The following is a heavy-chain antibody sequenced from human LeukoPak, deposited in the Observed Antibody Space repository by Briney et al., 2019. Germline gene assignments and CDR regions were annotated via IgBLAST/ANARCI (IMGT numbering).Heavy chain of an antibody. J-gene: IGHJ4*02. CDR2: IYTSGST. V-gene: IGHV4-61*02. D-gene: IGHD1-26*01. CDR1: GGSISSGSYY. CDR3: ARIQVGATHFDY. Sequence: PSETLSLTCTVSGGSISSGSYYWSWIRQPAGKGLEWIGRIYTSGSTNYNPSLKSRVTISVDTSKNQFSLKLSSVTAADTAVYYCARIQVGATHFDYWGQGTLVTVSS.